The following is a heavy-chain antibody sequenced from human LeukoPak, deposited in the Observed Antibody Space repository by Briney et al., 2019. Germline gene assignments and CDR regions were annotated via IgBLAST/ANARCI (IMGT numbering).Heavy chain of an antibody. CDR2: FCTTGST. CDR3: ARANSYYYGDLDY. CDR1: GGAISRWC. V-gene: IGHV4-4*07. J-gene: IGHJ4*02. Sequence: PSETLSLTCTVSGGAISRWCWSWLRQPAGKGLEWIGRFCTTGSTNYSPSLKSRVTMSVDTSKNQFSLNLISVTAADTAVYYCARANSYYYGDLDYWGQGALVTVSS. D-gene: IGHD4-17*01.